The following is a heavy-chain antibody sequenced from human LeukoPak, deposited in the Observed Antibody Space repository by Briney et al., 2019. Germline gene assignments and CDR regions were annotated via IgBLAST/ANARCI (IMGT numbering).Heavy chain of an antibody. CDR2: IYSSGST. CDR1: GGSISNYY. V-gene: IGHV4-59*01. D-gene: IGHD6-19*01. Sequence: SETLSLTCTVSGGSISNYYWSWIRQPPGKGLEWIGYIYSSGSTSYNPSLKSRVTMSVDTSKNQLSLKLNSVTAADTAVYHCARGYSRDWGLQYFQHWGQGTLVTVSS. J-gene: IGHJ1*01. CDR3: ARGYSRDWGLQYFQH.